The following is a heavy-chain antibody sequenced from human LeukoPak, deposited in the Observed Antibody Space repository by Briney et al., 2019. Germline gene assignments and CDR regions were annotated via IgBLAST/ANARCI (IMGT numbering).Heavy chain of an antibody. Sequence: GGSLRLSCAASGFTFSSYSMNWVRQAPGKGLEWVSSISSSSSYIYYADSVKGRFTISRDNAKNSLYLQMNSLRAEDTAVYYCARASYSSGWYDMIYYYYGMDVWGQGTTVTVSS. J-gene: IGHJ6*02. D-gene: IGHD6-19*01. CDR2: ISSSSSYI. V-gene: IGHV3-21*01. CDR3: ARASYSSGWYDMIYYYYGMDV. CDR1: GFTFSSYS.